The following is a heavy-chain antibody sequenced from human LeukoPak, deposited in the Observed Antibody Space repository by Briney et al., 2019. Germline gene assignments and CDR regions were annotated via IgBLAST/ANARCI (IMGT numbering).Heavy chain of an antibody. CDR2: IYYSGST. V-gene: IGHV4-39*07. CDR1: GGSISSNSYY. J-gene: IGHJ4*02. D-gene: IGHD3-22*01. Sequence: SETLSLTCTVSGGSISSNSYYWGWIRQPPGKGLEWIGSIYYSGSTYYNPSLKSRVTISVDTSKNQFSLKLSSVTAADTAVYYCARGITMIVVVYDYWGQGTLVTVSS. CDR3: ARGITMIVVVYDY.